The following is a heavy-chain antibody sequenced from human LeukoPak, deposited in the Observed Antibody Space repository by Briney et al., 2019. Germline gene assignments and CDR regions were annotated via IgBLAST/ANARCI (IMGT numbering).Heavy chain of an antibody. J-gene: IGHJ4*02. D-gene: IGHD3-10*01. CDR3: ARDQYYYGSGSYRSDY. V-gene: IGHV4-4*02. CDR1: GGSISSGNW. CDR2: IFHSGST. Sequence: PSETLSLTCAVSGGSISSGNWWSWVRQPPGKGLQWIGEIFHSGSTNFNPSLKSRVTISVDNSKNQLSLTLTSVTAADTAVYYCARDQYYYGSGSYRSDYWGQGTLVTVSS.